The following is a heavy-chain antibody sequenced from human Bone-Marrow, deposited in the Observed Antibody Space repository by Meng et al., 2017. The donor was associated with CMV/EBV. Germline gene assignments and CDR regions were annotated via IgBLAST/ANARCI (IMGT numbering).Heavy chain of an antibody. D-gene: IGHD3-22*01. V-gene: IGHV3-30*19. J-gene: IGHJ4*02. CDR3: AREYYYDSSGSLINYFDY. Sequence: GGSLRLSCAASGFIFSTYGMHWVRQAPGKGLEWVAVISYDGSNKYYADSVKGRFTISRDNSKNTLYLQMNSLRAEDTAVYYCAREYYYDSSGSLINYFDYWGQGTLVTVSS. CDR1: GFIFSTYG. CDR2: ISYDGSNK.